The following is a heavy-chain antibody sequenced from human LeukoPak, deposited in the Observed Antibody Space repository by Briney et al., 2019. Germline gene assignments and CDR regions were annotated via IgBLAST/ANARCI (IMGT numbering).Heavy chain of an antibody. D-gene: IGHD3-3*01. Sequence: ASVKVSCKASGYTFTSYYMHWVRQAPGQGLEWMGIINPSGGSTGYAQKFQGRVTMTRNTSISTAYMELSSLRSEDTAVYYCARGPGRRITIFGVVIIDEYYFDYWGQGTLVTVSS. CDR1: GYTFTSYY. CDR3: ARGPGRRITIFGVVIIDEYYFDY. CDR2: INPSGGST. V-gene: IGHV1-46*01. J-gene: IGHJ4*02.